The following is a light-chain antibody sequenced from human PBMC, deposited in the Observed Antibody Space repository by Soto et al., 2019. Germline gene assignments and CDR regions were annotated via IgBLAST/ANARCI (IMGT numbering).Light chain of an antibody. CDR3: QQSYSTPT. V-gene: IGKV1-39*01. CDR1: QDISNY. CDR2: DAS. J-gene: IGKJ5*01. Sequence: DIQMTKSPSTLSSSVGDRVTITCQASQDISNYLNWYQQKLGKAPKLLIYDASNLETGVPSRFSGSGSGTDFTLTISSLQPEDFATYYCQQSYSTPTFGQGTRLEI.